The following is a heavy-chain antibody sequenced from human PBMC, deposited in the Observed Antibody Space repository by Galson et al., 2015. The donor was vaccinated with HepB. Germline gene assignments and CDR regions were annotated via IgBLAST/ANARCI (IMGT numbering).Heavy chain of an antibody. CDR2: IIPIFGIA. CDR3: ARESGYSYGVRYYFDY. J-gene: IGHJ4*02. V-gene: IGHV1-69*13. CDR1: GGTFSSYA. D-gene: IGHD5-18*01. Sequence: SVKVSCKASGGTFSSYAISWVRQAPGQGLEWMGGIIPIFGIANYAQKFQGRVTITADESTSTAYMELSSLRSEDTAVYYCARESGYSYGVRYYFDYWGQGTLVTVSS.